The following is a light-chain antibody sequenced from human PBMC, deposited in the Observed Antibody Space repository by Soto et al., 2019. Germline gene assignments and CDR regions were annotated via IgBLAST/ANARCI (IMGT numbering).Light chain of an antibody. CDR1: QSVSSY. CDR2: DAS. CDR3: QQRSNWPPS. Sequence: EIVLTQSPATLSLSPGERATLSCRASQSVSSYLAWYQHKPGQAPRLLIYDASNRATGIPARFSGSGSGTDFTLTISSLEPEDFAVDYCQQRSNWPPSFGQGNKLEIK. V-gene: IGKV3-11*01. J-gene: IGKJ2*01.